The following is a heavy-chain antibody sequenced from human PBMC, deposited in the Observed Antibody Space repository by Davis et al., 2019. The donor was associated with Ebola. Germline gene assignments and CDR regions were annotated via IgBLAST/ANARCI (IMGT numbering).Heavy chain of an antibody. V-gene: IGHV4-59*01. CDR3: SREGLQRWYYGMDV. J-gene: IGHJ6*02. D-gene: IGHD5-18*01. Sequence: MPSETLSLTCTVSGDSINGYYWTWIRQPPGEGMEYIGYIYYVGTTDYNPSLKSRVTMSVDMSKKQFSLQLRSVTAADAGVYYCSREGLQRWYYGMDVWGQGTTVTVSS. CDR2: IYYVGTT. CDR1: GDSINGYY.